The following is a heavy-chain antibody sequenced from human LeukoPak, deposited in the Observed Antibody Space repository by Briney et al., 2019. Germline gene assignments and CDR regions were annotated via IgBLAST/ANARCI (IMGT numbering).Heavy chain of an antibody. D-gene: IGHD1-14*01. J-gene: IGHJ4*02. CDR3: TRGETNPFDY. Sequence: GGSLRLSCVASRFTGSSNYMSWVRQAPGKGLEWVSVIYSGGSTYYADSVKGRFTISRDYSKNTLFLQMNSLRADDTAVYYCTRGETNPFDYWGQGILVTVSS. CDR2: IYSGGST. V-gene: IGHV3-66*01. CDR1: RFTGSSNY.